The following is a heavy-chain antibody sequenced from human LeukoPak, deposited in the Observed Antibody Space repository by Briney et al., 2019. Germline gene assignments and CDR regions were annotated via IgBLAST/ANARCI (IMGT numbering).Heavy chain of an antibody. CDR1: GYTFNNYG. CDR3: ARDLSSGYSLY. CDR2: INPSGGST. J-gene: IGHJ4*02. Sequence: ASVKVSCKTSGYTFNNYGYTWVRQAPGQGLEWMGIINPSGGSTSYAQKFQGRVTMTRDTSTSTVYMELSSLRSEDTAVYYCARDLSSGYSLYWGQGTLVTVSS. V-gene: IGHV1-46*02. D-gene: IGHD3-3*01.